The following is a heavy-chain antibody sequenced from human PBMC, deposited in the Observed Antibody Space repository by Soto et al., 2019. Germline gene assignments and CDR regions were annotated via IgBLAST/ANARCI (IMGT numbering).Heavy chain of an antibody. Sequence: SETLSLTCTVSGGSISSSSYYWGWIRQPPGKGLEWIGSIYYSGSTYYNPSLKGRVTISVDTSKNQFSLKLSAVTAADTAVYYCARIKRVLRFLEWFPYYGMDVLGQGTTVTVS. D-gene: IGHD3-3*01. CDR2: IYYSGST. CDR1: GGSISSSSYY. J-gene: IGHJ6*02. V-gene: IGHV4-39*01. CDR3: ARIKRVLRFLEWFPYYGMDV.